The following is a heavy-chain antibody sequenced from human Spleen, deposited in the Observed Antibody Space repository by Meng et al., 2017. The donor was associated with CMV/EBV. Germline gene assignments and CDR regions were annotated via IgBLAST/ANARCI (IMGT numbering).Heavy chain of an antibody. J-gene: IGHJ2*01. D-gene: IGHD1-7*01. CDR1: GYTFTSYW. V-gene: IGHV5-51*01. Sequence: GESLKISCQGSGYTFTSYWIGWVRQIPGKGLEWMAIIYPGDSDTRYNPSFQGQVTISADKSISAAYLQWRSLRASDTAMYYCARRGNWDFQSPYWYFDLWGRGTLVTVSS. CDR2: IYPGDSDT. CDR3: ARRGNWDFQSPYWYFDL.